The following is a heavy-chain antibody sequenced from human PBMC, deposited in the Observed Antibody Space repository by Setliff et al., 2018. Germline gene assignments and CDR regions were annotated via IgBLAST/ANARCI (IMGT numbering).Heavy chain of an antibody. CDR1: GGTFSSYD. Sequence: ASVKVSCKASGGTFSSYDISWVRQAPGQGLEWLGGTIPNFGTTNYAQEFQGRVTIITDESTSTAYMELSSLRFEDTAVYYCAREGVDTRSSTDYRYYMDLWGKGTTVTVSS. CDR2: TIPNFGTT. CDR3: AREGVDTRSSTDYRYYMDL. V-gene: IGHV1-69*05. J-gene: IGHJ6*03. D-gene: IGHD5-18*01.